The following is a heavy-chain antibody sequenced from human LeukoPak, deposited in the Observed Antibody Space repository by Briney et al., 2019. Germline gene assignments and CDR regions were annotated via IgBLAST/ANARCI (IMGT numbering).Heavy chain of an antibody. CDR2: INHSGST. J-gene: IGHJ4*02. D-gene: IGHD6-6*01. CDR1: GGSFSGYY. CDR3: ARGPGAARPFDY. Sequence: SETLSLTCAVYGGSFSGYYWSWIRQPPGKGLEWIGEINHSGSTNYNPSLKSRVTISVDTSKNQFSLKLSSVTAADTAVYYCARGPGAARPFDYWGQGTLVTVSS. V-gene: IGHV4-34*01.